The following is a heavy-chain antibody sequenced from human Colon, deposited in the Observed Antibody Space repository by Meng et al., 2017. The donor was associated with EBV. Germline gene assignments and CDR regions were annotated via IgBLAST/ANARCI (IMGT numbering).Heavy chain of an antibody. CDR1: CDFITNHNW. CDR2: IPHRGSR. J-gene: IGHJ1*01. D-gene: IGHD3-10*01. CDR3: LRGSGGSV. Sequence: QVQSREPGPALVKPSETLSLTFAVSCDFITNHNWWAWGGQLPGKWLAWSGEIPHRGSRAYNPSLKSRVSMSIDKYNNQFSLKLTSVTAADTAVYHCLRGSGGSVWGQGTLVTVSS. V-gene: IGHV4-4*02.